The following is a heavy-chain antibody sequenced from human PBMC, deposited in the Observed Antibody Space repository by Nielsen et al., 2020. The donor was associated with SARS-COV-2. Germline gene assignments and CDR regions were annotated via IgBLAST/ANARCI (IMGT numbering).Heavy chain of an antibody. CDR2: IKPDGSEK. CDR3: ARDLELLTNYYALDY. J-gene: IGHJ4*02. CDR1: GFTFSSLW. D-gene: IGHD3-9*01. V-gene: IGHV3-7*01. Sequence: GGSLRLSCAASGFTFSSLWMSWVRQVPGKGLEWVADIKPDGSEKVYVDSVKGRLTIPRDNAKNSMSLQMNSLRDEDTAVYYCARDLELLTNYYALDYWGQGTLVTVSS.